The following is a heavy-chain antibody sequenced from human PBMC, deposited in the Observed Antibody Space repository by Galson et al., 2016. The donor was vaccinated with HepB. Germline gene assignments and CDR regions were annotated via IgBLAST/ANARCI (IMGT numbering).Heavy chain of an antibody. Sequence: SLRLSCAASGFTSTRYTMNWVRQSPGKGLEWVSSISGGSSYKYYADSVKGRFTISRDNSKNSLYLQMKSLRAEDTAIYFCARTPGYSGTWYDAFDIWGPGTIVTVSS. CDR2: ISGGSSYK. D-gene: IGHD6-13*01. CDR1: GFTSTRYT. CDR3: ARTPGYSGTWYDAFDI. V-gene: IGHV3-21*01. J-gene: IGHJ3*02.